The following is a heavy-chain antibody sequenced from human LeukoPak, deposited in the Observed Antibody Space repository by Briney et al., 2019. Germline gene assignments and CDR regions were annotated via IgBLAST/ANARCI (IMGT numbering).Heavy chain of an antibody. Sequence: SETLSLTCTVSGGSISSYYWSWIRQPPGKGLEWIGYIYYSGSTNYNPSLKSRVTISVDTSKNQFSLKLSSVTAADTAVYYCARARIWDTDQKTSGWYLDYFDYWGQGTLVTVSS. D-gene: IGHD6-19*01. CDR2: IYYSGST. V-gene: IGHV4-59*01. CDR3: ARARIWDTDQKTSGWYLDYFDY. CDR1: GGSISSYY. J-gene: IGHJ4*02.